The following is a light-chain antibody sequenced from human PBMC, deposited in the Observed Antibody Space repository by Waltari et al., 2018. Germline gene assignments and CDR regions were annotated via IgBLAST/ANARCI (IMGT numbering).Light chain of an antibody. J-gene: IGKJ4*01. Sequence: DIVMTQSPDSLAVSLGERATINCTSSQSVLSSSNNKNYLAWYQQKPGQPPKLVIYWASTRESGVPDRFSGSGSGTDFTLTISSLQAEDVAVYYCQQYYSTPVTFGGGTKLEI. CDR2: WAS. V-gene: IGKV4-1*01. CDR3: QQYYSTPVT. CDR1: QSVLSSSNNKNY.